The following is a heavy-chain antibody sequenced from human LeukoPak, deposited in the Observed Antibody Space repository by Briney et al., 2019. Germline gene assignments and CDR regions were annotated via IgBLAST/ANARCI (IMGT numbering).Heavy chain of an antibody. Sequence: PSETLSLTCAVYGGSFSGYYWSWIRKPPGKGLEWIGEINHSGSTNYNPSLKSRVTISVDTSKNQFTLRLSSVTAADTAVYYCARAAVTRTPLSFDYWGQGTLVTVSS. J-gene: IGHJ4*02. V-gene: IGHV4-34*01. CDR1: GGSFSGYY. D-gene: IGHD4-17*01. CDR3: ARAAVTRTPLSFDY. CDR2: INHSGST.